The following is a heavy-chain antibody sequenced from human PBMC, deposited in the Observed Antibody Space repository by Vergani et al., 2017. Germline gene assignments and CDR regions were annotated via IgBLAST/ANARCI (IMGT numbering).Heavy chain of an antibody. CDR2: IKSDGSIT. Sequence: EVHLAESGGGFFQPGGSLRLSCSASGFSFNSYWMHWVRQVPGKGLLWVSRIKSDGSITAYADSVKGRFTISRDNAKNTLYLQMNSLRVEDTGVYYCARARCIETCYMSNWLDSWGQGTLVTVSS. CDR1: GFSFNSYW. J-gene: IGHJ5*01. CDR3: ARARCIETCYMSNWLDS. V-gene: IGHV3-74*03. D-gene: IGHD3-9*01.